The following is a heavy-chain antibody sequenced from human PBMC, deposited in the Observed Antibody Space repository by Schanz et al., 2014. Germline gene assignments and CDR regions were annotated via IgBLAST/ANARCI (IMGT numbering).Heavy chain of an antibody. V-gene: IGHV1-24*01. D-gene: IGHD3-10*01. Sequence: QVQLLQSGPEEKKPGASVKVSCEISGYTVSALAMHWVRQAPGKGLVWLGGLDVEDGETIYAQKIQGRVTMTEDTSTETAYMELSGLRSGDTAVYYCATNSPFRMVRGSNAFDAWGQGTMVTVSS. CDR2: LDVEDGET. J-gene: IGHJ3*01. CDR1: GYTVSALA. CDR3: ATNSPFRMVRGSNAFDA.